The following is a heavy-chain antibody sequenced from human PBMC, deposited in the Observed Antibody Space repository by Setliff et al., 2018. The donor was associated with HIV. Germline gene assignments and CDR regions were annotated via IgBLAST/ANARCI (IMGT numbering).Heavy chain of an antibody. V-gene: IGHV1-69*10. Sequence: SVKVSCKASGGTFNMYAISWVRQAPGQGLEWVGGIIPTVNLASYAPKFQGRVTLTADKSTSTAFMELRGLRSEDTAMYYCSSGWSEDTSMFRVEYFHHWGQGTLVTVSS. D-gene: IGHD5-18*01. CDR3: SSGWSEDTSMFRVEYFHH. CDR2: IIPTVNLA. J-gene: IGHJ1*01. CDR1: GGTFNMYA.